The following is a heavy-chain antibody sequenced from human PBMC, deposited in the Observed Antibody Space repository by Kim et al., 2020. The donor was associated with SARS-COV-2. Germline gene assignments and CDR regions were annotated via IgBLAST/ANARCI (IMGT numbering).Heavy chain of an antibody. D-gene: IGHD3-22*01. V-gene: IGHV3-15*01. CDR2: IKSKTDGGTT. CDR3: TTEYYYDSSGYYRGYYYHGRDV. J-gene: IGHJ6*02. Sequence: GGSLRLSCAASGFTFSNAWMSWVRQAPGKGLEWVGRIKSKTDGGTTDYAAPVKGRFTISRDDSKNTLYLQMNSLKTEDTAVYYCTTEYYYDSSGYYRGYYYHGRDVWRQGTTVTVSS. CDR1: GFTFSNAW.